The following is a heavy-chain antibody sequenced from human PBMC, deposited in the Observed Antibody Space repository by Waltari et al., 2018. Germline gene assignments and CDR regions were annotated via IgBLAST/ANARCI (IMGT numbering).Heavy chain of an antibody. CDR2: ISYNERKI. CDR3: ARDYCDRTNCHGMDV. D-gene: IGHD3-22*01. CDR1: EFTFSSYA. Sequence: QVQLVESGGGVVQPGRSLRLSCAASEFTFSSYAMHWVRQAPGKGLEWVAVISYNERKIYYVDSVKGRFIISRDNSNKMLYLQMNNLRTEDTAVYYCARDYCDRTNCHGMDVWGQGTTVIVSS. V-gene: IGHV3-30*04. J-gene: IGHJ6*02.